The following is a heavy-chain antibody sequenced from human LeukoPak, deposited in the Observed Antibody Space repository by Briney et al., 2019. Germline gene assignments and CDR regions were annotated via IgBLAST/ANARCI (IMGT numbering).Heavy chain of an antibody. CDR2: ISWDGGST. Sequence: GGSLRLSCAASGFTFDDYTMHWVRQAPGKGLEWVSLISWDGGSTYYADSVKGRFTISRDNSKNSLYLQMNSLRTEDTALYYCSKDRGGSGELLGYFDYWGQGTLVTVSS. D-gene: IGHD1-26*01. V-gene: IGHV3-43*01. CDR1: GFTFDDYT. J-gene: IGHJ4*02. CDR3: SKDRGGSGELLGYFDY.